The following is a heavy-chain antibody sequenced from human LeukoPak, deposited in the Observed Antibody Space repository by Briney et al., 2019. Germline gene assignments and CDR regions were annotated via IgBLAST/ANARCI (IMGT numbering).Heavy chain of an antibody. CDR1: GGSISSGSYS. D-gene: IGHD1-14*01. Sequence: SETLSLTCAVSGGSISSGSYSWSWIRQPPGTGLEWIGYIYHSGSTYYNPSLKSRVTISVDRSKNQFSLKLSSVTAADTSVYYCATHRSQRHYFDYWGQGTLVTVSS. CDR2: IYHSGST. V-gene: IGHV4-30-2*01. CDR3: ATHRSQRHYFDY. J-gene: IGHJ4*02.